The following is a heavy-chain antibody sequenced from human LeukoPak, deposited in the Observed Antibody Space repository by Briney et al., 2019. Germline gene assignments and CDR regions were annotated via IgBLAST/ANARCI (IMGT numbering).Heavy chain of an antibody. V-gene: IGHV1-2*02. D-gene: IGHD2-15*01. CDR2: INPNSGGT. CDR1: GYIFTSYF. Sequence: ASVKVSCKASGYIFTSYFMHWVRQAPGQGLEWMGWINPNSGGTNYAQKFQGRVTMTRGTSISTAYMELSRLRSDDTAVYYCARDRGGLFCSGGSCYHYYYYMDVWGKGTTVTISS. J-gene: IGHJ6*03. CDR3: ARDRGGLFCSGGSCYHYYYYMDV.